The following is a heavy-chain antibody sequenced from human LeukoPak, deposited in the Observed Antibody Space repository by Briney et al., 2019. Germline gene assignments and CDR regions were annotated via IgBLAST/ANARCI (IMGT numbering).Heavy chain of an antibody. V-gene: IGHV3-64*01. CDR3: ARGGGDGYSCFDY. CDR1: GFTFSSYA. CDR2: ISSNGGST. D-gene: IGHD5-24*01. J-gene: IGHJ4*02. Sequence: GGSLRLSCAASGFTFSSYAMHWVRQAPGKGLEYVSAISSNGGSTYYANSVKGRFTISRDNSKNTLYLQMGSLRAEDMAVCYCARGGGDGYSCFDYWGQGTLVTVSS.